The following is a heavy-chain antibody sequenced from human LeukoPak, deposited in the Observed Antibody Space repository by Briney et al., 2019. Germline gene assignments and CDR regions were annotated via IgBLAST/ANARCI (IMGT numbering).Heavy chain of an antibody. Sequence: GGSLRLSCAASGFTFSSYWMHWVRQAPGKGLVWVSRISSDGSSTSYADSVKGRFTISRDNAKNTLYLQMNSLRAEDTAVYYCARESPYYDSSGYGYWGQGTLVTVSS. V-gene: IGHV3-74*01. J-gene: IGHJ4*02. D-gene: IGHD3-22*01. CDR2: ISSDGSST. CDR1: GFTFSSYW. CDR3: ARESPYYDSSGYGY.